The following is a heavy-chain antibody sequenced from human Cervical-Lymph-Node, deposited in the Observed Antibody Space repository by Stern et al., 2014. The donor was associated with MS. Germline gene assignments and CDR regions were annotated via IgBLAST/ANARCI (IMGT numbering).Heavy chain of an antibody. V-gene: IGHV3-33*01. CDR3: TGVNYDILTGYYSDY. D-gene: IGHD3-9*01. CDR2: IWYDGSKK. J-gene: IGHJ4*02. CDR1: GFDFNNYG. Sequence: VQLVESGGGVVQPGRSLRLSCAASGFDFNNYGIHWVRQAPGKGLEWVAVIWYDGSKKFYAEFVKGRFTISRDNFKNTVYLQMNSLRAEDTAVYYCTGVNYDILTGYYSDYWGQGTLVTVSS.